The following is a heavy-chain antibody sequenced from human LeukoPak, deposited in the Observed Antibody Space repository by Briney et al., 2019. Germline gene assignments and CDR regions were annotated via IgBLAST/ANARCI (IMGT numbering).Heavy chain of an antibody. J-gene: IGHJ4*02. V-gene: IGHV4-59*01. CDR3: ATEVWSGHY. Sequence: SETLSLTCSVSGVSISSYCWTWIRQPPGKGLEWIGHINYSGSTSYNPSLKSGSTISVDTSKNKFSLKLTPVTAADTAVYYCATEVWSGHYWGQGTLVTVSS. CDR2: INYSGST. CDR1: GVSISSYC. D-gene: IGHD3-10*01.